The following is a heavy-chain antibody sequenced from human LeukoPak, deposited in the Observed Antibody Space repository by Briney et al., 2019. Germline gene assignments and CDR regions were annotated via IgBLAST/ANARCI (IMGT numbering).Heavy chain of an antibody. CDR3: ARGGVGCFDY. CDR2: IHSDGIGT. J-gene: IGHJ4*02. CDR1: GFTFSSYW. D-gene: IGHD6-19*01. Sequence: GGSLTLSCATSGFTFSSYWMHWVRQAPGKGLVWVARIHSDGIGTTYADSVKGRFTISRDNAKNTVSLQMNSLRAEDTAVYYCARGGVGCFDYWGQGTLVTVSS. V-gene: IGHV3-74*01.